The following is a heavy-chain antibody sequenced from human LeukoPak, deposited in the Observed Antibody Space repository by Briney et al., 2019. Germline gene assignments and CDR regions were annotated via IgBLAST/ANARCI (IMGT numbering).Heavy chain of an antibody. CDR2: INPNSGGT. D-gene: IGHD2-15*01. Sequence: ASVKVSCKASGYTFTGYYMHWVRQAPGQGLEWMGWINPNSGGTNYAQKFQGRVTMTRDTSISTAYMELSRLRSDDTAVYYCARAGYCSGGSCYLSQDAFDIWGQGIMVTVSS. CDR3: ARAGYCSGGSCYLSQDAFDI. V-gene: IGHV1-2*02. CDR1: GYTFTGYY. J-gene: IGHJ3*02.